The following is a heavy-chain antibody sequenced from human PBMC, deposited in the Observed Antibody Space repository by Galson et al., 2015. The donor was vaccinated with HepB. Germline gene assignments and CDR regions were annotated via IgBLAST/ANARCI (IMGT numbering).Heavy chain of an antibody. J-gene: IGHJ3*02. CDR1: GFTFSSYA. CDR3: AKTGTGSSSWYSSLRVGDHADAFDI. V-gene: IGHV3-23*01. Sequence: SLRLSCAASGFTFSSYAMSWVRQAPGKGLEWVSAISGSGGSTYYADSVKGRFTISRDNSKNTLYLQMNSLRAEDTAVYYCAKTGTGSSSWYSSLRVGDHADAFDIWGQGTMVTVSS. CDR2: ISGSGGST. D-gene: IGHD6-13*01.